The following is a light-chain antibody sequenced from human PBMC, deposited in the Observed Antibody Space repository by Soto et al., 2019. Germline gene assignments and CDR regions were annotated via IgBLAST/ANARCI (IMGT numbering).Light chain of an antibody. V-gene: IGKV3-20*01. J-gene: IGKJ1*01. CDR3: QQYGSSIQT. CDR2: GAS. Sequence: ESVLTQFPGTLSLSPGEIATLSCRASQCVGSNYLAWYQKRPGQPPNLLIFGASHRAPDIPDRFSGSGSGTDFTPTISRLEPEDFAVYYCQQYGSSIQTFGQGTKVDIK. CDR1: QCVGSNY.